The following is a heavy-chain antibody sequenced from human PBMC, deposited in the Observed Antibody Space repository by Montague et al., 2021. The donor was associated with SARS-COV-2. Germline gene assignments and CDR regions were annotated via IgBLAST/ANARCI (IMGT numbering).Heavy chain of an antibody. Sequence: YRSLSCAASGFTFDDYGMSWVRQAPVKGLEWVSGITRNGGDTGYGDSVKGRFTISRDNAKNSLYLQMTSLRAEDTALYYCSRGYKYGPFDLWGQGSLVTVSS. CDR1: GFTFDDYG. CDR2: ITRNGGDT. J-gene: IGHJ4*02. CDR3: SRGYKYGPFDL. D-gene: IGHD5-18*01. V-gene: IGHV3-20*04.